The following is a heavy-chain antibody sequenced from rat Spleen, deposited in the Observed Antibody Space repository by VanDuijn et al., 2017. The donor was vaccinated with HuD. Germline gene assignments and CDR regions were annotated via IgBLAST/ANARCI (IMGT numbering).Heavy chain of an antibody. Sequence: EVQLVESGGGLVQPGRSMKLSCAASGFTFSNYYMAWVRQAPTKGLEWVASISTGGGNTYYRASVKGRFTISRDNAKSTLYLQMDSLRSEDTATYYCARHGNNYGWFAYWGQGTLVTVSS. J-gene: IGHJ3*01. CDR2: ISTGGGNT. CDR3: ARHGNNYGWFAY. V-gene: IGHV5-25*01. D-gene: IGHD1-10*01. CDR1: GFTFSNYY.